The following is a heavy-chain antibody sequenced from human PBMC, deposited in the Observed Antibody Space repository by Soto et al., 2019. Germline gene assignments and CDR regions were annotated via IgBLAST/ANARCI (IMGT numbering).Heavy chain of an antibody. V-gene: IGHV4-39*01. Sequence: LSLTCTVSGGSISSRSYYWGWIRQPPGKGLEWIGSIYYSGNAYYNPSLKSRVAVSVDTSKNQFSLKVTSVTATDTAVYYCARHKDTSSRYLLPDFWGQGTLVTVSS. CDR2: IYYSGNA. D-gene: IGHD6-13*01. J-gene: IGHJ4*02. CDR3: ARHKDTSSRYLLPDF. CDR1: GGSISSRSYY.